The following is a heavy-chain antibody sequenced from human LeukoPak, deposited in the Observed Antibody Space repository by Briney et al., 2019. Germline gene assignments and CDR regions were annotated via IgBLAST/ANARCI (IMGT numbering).Heavy chain of an antibody. D-gene: IGHD5-24*01. CDR3: ARVGDGYYFDY. CDR2: IYYSGST. J-gene: IGHJ4*02. Sequence: SETLSLTWTVSGGSISSSSYYWGWIRQPPGKGLEWIGSIYYSGSTYYNPSLKSRVTISVDTSKNQFSLKLSSVTAADTAVYYCARVGDGYYFDYWGQGTLVTVSS. V-gene: IGHV4-39*07. CDR1: GGSISSSSYY.